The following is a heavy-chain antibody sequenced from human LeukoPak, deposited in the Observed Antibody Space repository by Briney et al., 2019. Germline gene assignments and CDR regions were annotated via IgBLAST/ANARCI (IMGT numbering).Heavy chain of an antibody. CDR1: GDSVSSNSVT. J-gene: IGHJ5*02. CDR3: ARRLTQYDCFDP. CDR2: TYYRSTWYN. D-gene: IGHD2-2*01. Sequence: SQTLSLTCAISGDSVSSNSVTWYWIRQSPSRGLEWLGRTYYRSTWYNDYAVSVRGRITVNPDTSKNQFSLHLNSVTPEDTAVYYCARRLTQYDCFDPWGQGILVTVSS. V-gene: IGHV6-1*01.